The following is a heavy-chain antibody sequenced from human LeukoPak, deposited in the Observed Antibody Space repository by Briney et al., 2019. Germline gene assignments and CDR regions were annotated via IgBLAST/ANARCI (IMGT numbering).Heavy chain of an antibody. CDR2: IYTSGST. D-gene: IGHD6-6*01. CDR3: ARDLGSSLSPGY. V-gene: IGHV4-61*02. CDR1: GGSISSGSYY. J-gene: IGHJ4*02. Sequence: SETLSLTCTVSGGSISSGSYYWSWIRQPAGKGLESIGRIYTSGSTNYNPSLKSRVTISVDTSKNQFSLKLSSVTAADTAVYYCARDLGSSLSPGYWGQGTLVTVSS.